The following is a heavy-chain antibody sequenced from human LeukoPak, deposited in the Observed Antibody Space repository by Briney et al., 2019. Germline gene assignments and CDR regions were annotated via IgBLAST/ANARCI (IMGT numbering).Heavy chain of an antibody. J-gene: IGHJ4*02. CDR3: ARGVYGSGSSFDY. V-gene: IGHV3-21*01. D-gene: IGHD3-10*01. CDR1: GFTFSSYS. Sequence: GGSLRLSCAASGFTFSSYSMNWVRQAPGKGLEWVSSISSSSSYIYYADSVKGRFTISRDNAKNSLYLQMNSLRAEDTAVYYCARGVYGSGSSFDYWGQGTLVTVSS. CDR2: ISSSSSYI.